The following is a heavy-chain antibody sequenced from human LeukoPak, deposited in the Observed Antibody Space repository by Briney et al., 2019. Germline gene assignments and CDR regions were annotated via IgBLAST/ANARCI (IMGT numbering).Heavy chain of an antibody. CDR3: ARVGSYCFEY. J-gene: IGHJ4*02. V-gene: IGHV4-59*01. CDR1: GXSISTYY. CDR2: IDYSGAT. D-gene: IGHD3-10*01. Sequence: KPSETLSLTCTVSGXSISTYYWSWIRQPPGKGREWIGYIDYSGATNYNPSLKSRVTMSVDTSKHQFSLKLSSVTAADTAVYYCARVGSYCFEYWGQGTLVTVSS.